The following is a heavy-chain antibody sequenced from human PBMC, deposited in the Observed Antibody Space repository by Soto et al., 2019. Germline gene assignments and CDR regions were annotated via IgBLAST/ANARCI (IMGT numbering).Heavy chain of an antibody. CDR2: IYYSGRT. D-gene: IGHD6-19*01. J-gene: IGHJ5*02. Sequence: QGQLQESGPGLVKPSETLSLTCTVSVGSISSYYWSWIRQPPGKGLAWIGYIYYSGRTNYNPSLKSRVTISVDTSKNQFSLKLSSVTAADTAVYYWARVAKQWLVSGSWFDPWGQGTLVTVSS. CDR1: VGSISSYY. V-gene: IGHV4-59*01. CDR3: ARVAKQWLVSGSWFDP.